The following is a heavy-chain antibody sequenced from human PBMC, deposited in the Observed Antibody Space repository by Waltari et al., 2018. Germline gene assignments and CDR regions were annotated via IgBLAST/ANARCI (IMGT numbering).Heavy chain of an antibody. J-gene: IGHJ6*02. CDR2: IWYDGSNK. CDR3: ARDAHNYDFWSALYYYYYGMDV. Sequence: QVQLVESGGGVVQPGRSLRLSCAASGFTFSTYGMHWVRQAPGKGWEWVAVIWYDGSNKYYADSVKGRFTISRDNSKNTLYLQMNSLRAEDTAVYYCARDAHNYDFWSALYYYYYGMDVWGQGP. D-gene: IGHD3-3*01. V-gene: IGHV3-33*01. CDR1: GFTFSTYG.